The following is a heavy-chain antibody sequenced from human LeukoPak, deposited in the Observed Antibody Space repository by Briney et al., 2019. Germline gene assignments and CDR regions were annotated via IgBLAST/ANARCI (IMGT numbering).Heavy chain of an antibody. CDR1: GLTFSSYS. J-gene: IGHJ5*02. CDR2: IYSGGGT. Sequence: GGSLRLSCAASGLTFSSYSMNWVRQAPGKGLEWVSLIYSGGGTFYADSVKGRFTISRDNSKNTLYLQMNSLRAEDTAVYYCAKDPRSIARGGNWFDPWGQGTLVTVSS. D-gene: IGHD6-6*01. V-gene: IGHV3-23*03. CDR3: AKDPRSIARGGNWFDP.